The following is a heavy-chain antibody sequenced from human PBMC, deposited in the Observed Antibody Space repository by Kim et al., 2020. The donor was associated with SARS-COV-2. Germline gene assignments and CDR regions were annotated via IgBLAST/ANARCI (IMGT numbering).Heavy chain of an antibody. CDR3: AKDMDLDGSGTESDY. J-gene: IGHJ4*02. V-gene: IGHV3-9*01. CDR1: GFTFDDYA. CDR2: ISWNSGSI. Sequence: GGSLRLSCAASGFTFDDYAMHWVRQAPGKGLEWVSGISWNSGSIGYADSVKGRFTISRDNAKNSLYLQMNSLRAEDTVLYYCAKDMDLDGSGTESDYWGQGTLVTVSS. D-gene: IGHD3-10*01.